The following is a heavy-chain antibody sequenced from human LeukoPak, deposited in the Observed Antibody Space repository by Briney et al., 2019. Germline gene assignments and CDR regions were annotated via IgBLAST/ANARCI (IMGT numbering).Heavy chain of an antibody. CDR1: GGSISSNSYY. D-gene: IGHD4-17*01. Sequence: SETLSLTCIVSGGSISSNSYYWGWIRQPPGKGLEWIGNIYYSGSTYYTPSLKSRVTMSVDTSESQFSLKLSSVTAADTAVYYCARHPHGDYVWFDPWGQGSLVTVSS. CDR2: IYYSGST. J-gene: IGHJ5*02. CDR3: ARHPHGDYVWFDP. V-gene: IGHV4-39*01.